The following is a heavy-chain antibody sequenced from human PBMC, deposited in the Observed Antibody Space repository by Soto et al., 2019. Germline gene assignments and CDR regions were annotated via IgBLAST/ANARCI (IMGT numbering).Heavy chain of an antibody. CDR2: IIPIFGTP. D-gene: IGHD3-22*01. Sequence: QVQLVQSVAEVKKPGSSVKVSCKASGDSFSSYAISWVRQAPGHGVEWMGRIIPIFGTPNYAQRVEGRVTITAHESTSTANMERSRLRSDDTAVYYCATGANYDETSALAYWGQGTLVTVSS. CDR3: ATGANYDETSALAY. CDR1: GDSFSSYA. V-gene: IGHV1-69*01. J-gene: IGHJ4*02.